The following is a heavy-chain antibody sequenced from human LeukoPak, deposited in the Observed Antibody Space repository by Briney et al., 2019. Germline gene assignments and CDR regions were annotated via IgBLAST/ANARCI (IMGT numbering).Heavy chain of an antibody. CDR2: ISSSGSST. CDR3: AREDGSQLDY. Sequence: PGGSLRLSCATSGFTFSNYEMSWVRQTPGKGLEWVSYISSSGSSTYYADSVKGRFTNSRDNAKSSLCLQMDSLRAGDTAVYYCAREDGSQLDYWGRGTLVTVSS. CDR1: GFTFSNYE. J-gene: IGHJ4*02. V-gene: IGHV3-48*03. D-gene: IGHD1-26*01.